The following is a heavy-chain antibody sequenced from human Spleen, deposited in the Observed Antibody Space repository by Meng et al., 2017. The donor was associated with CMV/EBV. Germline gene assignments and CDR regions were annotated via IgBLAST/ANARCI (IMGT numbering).Heavy chain of an antibody. J-gene: IGHJ4*02. V-gene: IGHV3-30*02. CDR2: IRYDGRNK. CDR1: GFTFSNYG. Sequence: GESLKISCTASGFTFSNYGMHWVRQAPGKGLEWVAFIRYDGRNKNYADSVKGRFTISRDNSKNSLYLQMNSLRVEDTAVYYCARDDLAATGTNHYWGQGTLVTVSS. D-gene: IGHD6-13*01. CDR3: ARDDLAATGTNHY.